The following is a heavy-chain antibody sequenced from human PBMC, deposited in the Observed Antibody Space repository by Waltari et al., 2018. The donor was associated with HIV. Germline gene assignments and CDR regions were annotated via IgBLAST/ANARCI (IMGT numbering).Heavy chain of an antibody. CDR1: GYTLTGYY. Sequence: QVQLVQSGAEVKKPGASVKVSCKASGYTLTGYYMNWVRQAPGQGLEWMGWITPYSVVTNYAQKFQGRVPMTRDTSISTAYMELSRLRSDDTAVHYCAVEEYYDTLTGPSRGMDVWGQGTTVTVSS. J-gene: IGHJ6*02. CDR3: AVEEYYDTLTGPSRGMDV. D-gene: IGHD3-9*01. CDR2: ITPYSVVT. V-gene: IGHV1-2*02.